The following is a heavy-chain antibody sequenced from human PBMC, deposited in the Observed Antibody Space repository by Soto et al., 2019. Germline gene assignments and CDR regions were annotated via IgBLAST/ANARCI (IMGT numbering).Heavy chain of an antibody. Sequence: EVQLLESGGGLVQPGGSLRLSCAASGFTFSSYAMSWVRQAPGKGLEWVSAISGSGGSTYYADSVKGRFTISRDNSKNTRYLQMNSMRAEDTDVYYCAKDLRSGYFDYWGQGTLVTVSS. V-gene: IGHV3-23*01. CDR3: AKDLRSGYFDY. D-gene: IGHD3-3*01. CDR2: ISGSGGST. J-gene: IGHJ4*02. CDR1: GFTFSSYA.